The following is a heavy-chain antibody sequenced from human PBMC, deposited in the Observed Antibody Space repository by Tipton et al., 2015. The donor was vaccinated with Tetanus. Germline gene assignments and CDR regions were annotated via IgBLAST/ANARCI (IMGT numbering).Heavy chain of an antibody. CDR3: ARGNRGSSWYL. CDR1: GYTFTRHY. D-gene: IGHD6-13*01. Sequence: QSGAEVKKPGASVKVSCRTSGYTFTRHYIHWVRQASGQGLEWLGYMNPKTGPAGYAQKFQGRVTMTSDISSSTAYMELRNLRSDDTAVYYCARGNRGSSWYLWGQGTLVTVSS. J-gene: IGHJ4*02. V-gene: IGHV1-8*01. CDR2: MNPKTGPA.